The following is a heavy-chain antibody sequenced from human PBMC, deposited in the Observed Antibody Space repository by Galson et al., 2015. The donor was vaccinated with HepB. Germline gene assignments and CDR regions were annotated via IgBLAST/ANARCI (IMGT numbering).Heavy chain of an antibody. J-gene: IGHJ4*02. V-gene: IGHV4-59*01. CDR1: GGSISSYY. D-gene: IGHD2-21*02. Sequence: SETLSLTCTVSGGSISSYYWSWIRQPPGKGLEWIGYIYYSGSTNYNPSLKSRVTISVDTSKNQFSLKLSSVTAADTAVYYCARERADCGGDCWYYFDYWGQGTLVTVSS. CDR2: IYYSGST. CDR3: ARERADCGGDCWYYFDY.